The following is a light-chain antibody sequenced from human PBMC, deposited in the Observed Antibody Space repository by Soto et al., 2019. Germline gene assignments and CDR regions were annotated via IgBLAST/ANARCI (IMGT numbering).Light chain of an antibody. J-gene: IGLJ3*02. Sequence: QSALTQPRSVSGSPGQSVTLSCTGTSSDVGGYNYVSWYQQYPGKAPKLMIYDVNKWPSGVPDRFSGSKSGTTASLTISGLQAEDEADYYCCSYAGSYTWVFGGGTKLTVL. CDR2: DVN. V-gene: IGLV2-11*01. CDR3: CSYAGSYTWV. CDR1: SSDVGGYNY.